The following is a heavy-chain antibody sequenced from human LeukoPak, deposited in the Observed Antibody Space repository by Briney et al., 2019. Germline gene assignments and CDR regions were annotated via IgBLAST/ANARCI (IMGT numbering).Heavy chain of an antibody. CDR3: ARHPKWLLLRSYFDY. J-gene: IGHJ4*02. CDR2: IYYSGRT. D-gene: IGHD3-22*01. CDR1: GGSISSSSYY. Sequence: SETLSLTCTDSGGSISSSSYYWGWIRQPPGKGLEWIGSIYYSGRTYYNPSLKSRVTISVDTSKNQFSLKLSSVTAADTAVYYCARHPKWLLLRSYFDYWGQGTLVTVSS. V-gene: IGHV4-39*01.